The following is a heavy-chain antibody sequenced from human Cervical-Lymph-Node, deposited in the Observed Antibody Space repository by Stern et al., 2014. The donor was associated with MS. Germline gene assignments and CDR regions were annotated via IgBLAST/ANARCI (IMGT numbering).Heavy chain of an antibody. Sequence: EVQLVESGAEVKKPGESLKISCKGSGYNFNRYWIAWVRHMPGKGLEWMGIIYTGDSETTNSPSFQGPVTISADKSISTDYLQWSSVRASDTAIYYCARIRDHFGYYDFDNWGQGTMVTVSS. CDR2: IYTGDSET. CDR3: ARIRDHFGYYDFDN. CDR1: GYNFNRYW. D-gene: IGHD3-10*01. V-gene: IGHV5-51*01. J-gene: IGHJ3*02.